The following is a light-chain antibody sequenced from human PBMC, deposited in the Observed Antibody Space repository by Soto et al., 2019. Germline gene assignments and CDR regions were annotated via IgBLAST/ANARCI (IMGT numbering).Light chain of an antibody. V-gene: IGKV2-30*01. CDR2: EVS. J-gene: IGKJ1*01. Sequence: DAELTQSPLSLPVTLGQPASISCRSSQSHVYSDGNTYLNWFHQRPGQSPRRLIFEVSNRESGVPDRFSGSGSGTDYTLKISRVDAEDVGAYYCMQGTHWPWTFGQGTKVEIK. CDR1: QSHVYSDGNTY. CDR3: MQGTHWPWT.